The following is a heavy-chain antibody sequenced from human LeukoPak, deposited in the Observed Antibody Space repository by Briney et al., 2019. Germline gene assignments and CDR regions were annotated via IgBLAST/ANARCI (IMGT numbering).Heavy chain of an antibody. CDR2: FDPEDGET. CDR3: VRGGSNYGIIIYSRYFAY. J-gene: IGHJ4*02. V-gene: IGHV1-24*01. CDR1: GYTLTELS. D-gene: IGHD3-16*01. Sequence: ASVKVSCKVSGYTLTELSMHWVRQAPGKGLEWMGGFDPEDGETIYAQKFQGRVTMTEDTSTDTAYMELSSLRAEDTAVYYCVRGGSNYGIIIYSRYFAYWGQGTLVTVSS.